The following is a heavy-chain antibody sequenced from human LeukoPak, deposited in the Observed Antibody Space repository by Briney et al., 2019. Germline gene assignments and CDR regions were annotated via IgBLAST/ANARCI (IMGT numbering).Heavy chain of an antibody. Sequence: GGSLRLSCAASGFTFSNYGMHWVRQAPGKRLEWVSVIYSGGSTYYADSVKGRFTISRDNSKNTLYLQMNSLRAEDTAVYYCAGLSAEYFQHWGQGTLVTVSS. CDR2: IYSGGST. D-gene: IGHD4/OR15-4a*01. CDR1: GFTFSNYG. V-gene: IGHV3-NL1*01. J-gene: IGHJ1*01. CDR3: AGLSAEYFQH.